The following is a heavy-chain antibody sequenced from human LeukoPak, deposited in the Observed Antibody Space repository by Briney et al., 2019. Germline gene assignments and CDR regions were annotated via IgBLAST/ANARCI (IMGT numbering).Heavy chain of an antibody. D-gene: IGHD3-22*01. CDR3: ARALYYDSSGLGY. CDR2: IYYSGST. Sequence: PSETLSLTCTVSGGSISSYYWSWIRQPPGKGLEWIGYIYYSGSTNYNPSLKSRVTISVDTSKNQFSLKLSSVTAADTAVYYCARALYYDSSGLGYWGQGTLVTASS. CDR1: GGSISSYY. J-gene: IGHJ4*02. V-gene: IGHV4-59*01.